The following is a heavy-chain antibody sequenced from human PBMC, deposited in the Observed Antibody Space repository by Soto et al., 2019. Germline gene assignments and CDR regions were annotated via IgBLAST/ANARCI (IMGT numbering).Heavy chain of an antibody. CDR2: ISYTGST. CDR1: GGSVSSGHYY. D-gene: IGHD6-19*01. CDR3: ARSGAGSGWL. Sequence: QVQLQESGPGLVRPSETLSLTCTVSGGSVSSGHYYWSWSRQPPGKGLEWIGYISYTGSTNYNPSLKSRVTISVDTAKNQFSLKMNSVTAADTAVYYCARSGAGSGWLWGQGTLVTVSS. V-gene: IGHV4-61*01. J-gene: IGHJ4*02.